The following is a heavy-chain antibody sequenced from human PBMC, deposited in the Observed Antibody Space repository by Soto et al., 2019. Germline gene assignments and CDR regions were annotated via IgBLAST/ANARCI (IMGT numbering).Heavy chain of an antibody. CDR1: GFTFSSYG. J-gene: IGHJ4*02. CDR3: ARGLVVVVPPDY. V-gene: IGHV3-21*01. D-gene: IGHD2-15*01. CDR2: ISSSSSFI. Sequence: EVQLVESGGGLVKPGGSLRLSCAASGFTFSSYGMNWVRQAPGKGLEWVSSISSSSSFIYYADSVKGRFTISRDNAKKSLYLQMNSLRDEDTAVYYCARGLVVVVPPDYWGQGTLVTVSS.